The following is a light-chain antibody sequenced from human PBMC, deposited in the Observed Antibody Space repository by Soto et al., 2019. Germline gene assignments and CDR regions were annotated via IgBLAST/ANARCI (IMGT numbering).Light chain of an antibody. Sequence: QSVLTQPASASGTPGQRVTISCSGSSSNIGSNYVYWYQQFPGTAPKLLIHRNNQRPSGVPYRFSGSKSGTSASLAISGLRSEDEADYYCAAWDDSLSGPWVFGGGTKLTVL. CDR2: RNN. J-gene: IGLJ3*02. V-gene: IGLV1-47*01. CDR3: AAWDDSLSGPWV. CDR1: SSNIGSNY.